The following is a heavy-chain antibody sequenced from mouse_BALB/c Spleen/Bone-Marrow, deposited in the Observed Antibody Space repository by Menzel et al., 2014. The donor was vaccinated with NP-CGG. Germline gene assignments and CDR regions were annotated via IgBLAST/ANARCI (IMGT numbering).Heavy chain of an antibody. Sequence: VQLQQSGAELAKPGASVKMSCKASGYTFTSYWMHWVKQRPGQGLEWIGYINPSTGYTEYNQKFKDKATLTADKSSSTAYMQLSSLTSEDSAVYYCARQITTVDYAMDHWGQGTSVTVSS. CDR2: INPSTGYT. CDR1: GYTFTSYW. J-gene: IGHJ4*01. D-gene: IGHD1-1*01. V-gene: IGHV1-7*01. CDR3: ARQITTVDYAMDH.